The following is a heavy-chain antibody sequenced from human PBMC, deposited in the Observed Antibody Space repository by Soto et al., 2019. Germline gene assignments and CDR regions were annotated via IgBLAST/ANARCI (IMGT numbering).Heavy chain of an antibody. J-gene: IGHJ6*02. D-gene: IGHD4-17*01. CDR1: GLTFSRYA. CDR3: AKVGYGDYDPAGIYYYYYGMDV. V-gene: IGHV3-23*01. CDR2: ISGSGGST. Sequence: VGSLRLSCAASGLTFSRYAMSWVRQAPGKGLEWVSAISGSGGSTYYADSVKGRFTISRDNSKNTLYLQMNSLRAEDTAVYYCAKVGYGDYDPAGIYYYYYGMDVWGQGTTVTVS.